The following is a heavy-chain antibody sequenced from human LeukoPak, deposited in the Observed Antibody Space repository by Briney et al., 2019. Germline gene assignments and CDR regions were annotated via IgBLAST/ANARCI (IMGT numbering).Heavy chain of an antibody. J-gene: IGHJ4*02. V-gene: IGHV3-53*01. CDR3: ARLGFVVPAVIFDY. Sequence: GGSLRLSCAASGFTVSNNYMNWVRQAPGKGLEWVSVMYSGGTTYYADSVKGRFSISRDKSKNTVFLQMNSLRAEDTAMYYCARLGFVVPAVIFDYWGQGTLVTVSS. CDR1: GFTVSNNY. D-gene: IGHD2-2*02. CDR2: MYSGGTT.